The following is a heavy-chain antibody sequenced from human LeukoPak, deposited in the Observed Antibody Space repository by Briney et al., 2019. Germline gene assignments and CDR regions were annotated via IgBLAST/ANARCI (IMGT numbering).Heavy chain of an antibody. V-gene: IGHV3-15*01. CDR2: VKSRADGGST. CDR1: GFSFSDAY. CDR3: TTDRMTRNGFFDY. Sequence: GGSLRLSCTPSGFSFSDAYMSWVRQAPGKGLEWVGRVKSRADGGSTDYAGPVKGRFSISRDDSKNIVYLEMDSLKTDDTAVYYCTTDRMTRNGFFDYWGQGMQVIVSS. J-gene: IGHJ4*02. D-gene: IGHD1-1*01.